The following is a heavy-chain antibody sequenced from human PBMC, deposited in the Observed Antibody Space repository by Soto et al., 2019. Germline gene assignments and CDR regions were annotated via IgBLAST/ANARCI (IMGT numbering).Heavy chain of an antibody. J-gene: IGHJ4*02. Sequence: GGSLRLSCAASGFTFSSYAMSWVRQAPGKGLEWVSAISGSGGSTYYADSVKGRFTISRDNSKNTLYLQMNSLRAEDTAVYYCATDRGDYYDSSYYFDYWGQGTLVTVSS. CDR3: ATDRGDYYDSSYYFDY. CDR1: GFTFSSYA. D-gene: IGHD3-22*01. CDR2: ISGSGGST. V-gene: IGHV3-23*01.